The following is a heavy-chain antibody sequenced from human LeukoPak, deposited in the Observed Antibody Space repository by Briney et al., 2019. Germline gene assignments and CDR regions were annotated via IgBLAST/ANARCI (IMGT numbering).Heavy chain of an antibody. V-gene: IGHV3-48*01. CDR2: ISSSSSTI. CDR1: GFTFSSYS. D-gene: IGHD2-2*01. CDR3: ARGGDIVVVPAAYFDY. Sequence: PGGSLRLSCAASGFTFSSYSMNWVRQAPGKGLEWVSYISSSSSTIYYADSVKGRFTISRDNAKNSLYLQMNSLRAEDTAVYYCARGGDIVVVPAAYFDYWGQGTLVTVPS. J-gene: IGHJ4*02.